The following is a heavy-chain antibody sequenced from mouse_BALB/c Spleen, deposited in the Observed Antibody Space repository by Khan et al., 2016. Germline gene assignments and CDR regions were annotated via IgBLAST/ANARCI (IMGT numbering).Heavy chain of an antibody. Sequence: EVQLQESGPGLVKPSQSLSLTCTVTGYSITSDYAWNWIRQFPGNKLEWMAYICYSGTTHYNPSLISRISITRDTSKNPFFLQLNSVTTADIASFYGVREQFLQLGAWFVYWGKGTVVTVSA. CDR1: GYSITSDYA. V-gene: IGHV3-2*02. CDR2: ICYSGTT. J-gene: IGHJ3*01. D-gene: IGHD4-1*02. CDR3: VREQFLQLGAWFVY.